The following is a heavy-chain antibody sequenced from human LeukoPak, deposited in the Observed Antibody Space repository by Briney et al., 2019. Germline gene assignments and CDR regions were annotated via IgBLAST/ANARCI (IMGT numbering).Heavy chain of an antibody. V-gene: IGHV3-7*04. Sequence: GGSLRLSCAGSGFTFSTYWMSWVRRAPGKGLEWVANIKPDGSEKYYVDSVKGRFTISRDNAKNSLYLQMNSLRAEDTAIYYCARKYYFDYWGQGTLVTVSS. CDR3: ARKYYFDY. J-gene: IGHJ4*02. CDR2: IKPDGSEK. CDR1: GFTFSTYW.